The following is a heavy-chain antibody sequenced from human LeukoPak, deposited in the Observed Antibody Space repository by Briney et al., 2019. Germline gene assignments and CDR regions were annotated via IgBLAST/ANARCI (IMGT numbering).Heavy chain of an antibody. CDR1: GGSFSTYY. V-gene: IGHV4-34*01. J-gene: IGHJ4*02. D-gene: IGHD3-22*01. Sequence: SETLSLTCAVYGGSFSTYYWTWIRQPPGKGLEWIGEINHSGSTNYNPSLKSRVTISVDTSKNQFSLKLSSVTAADTAVYYCVVVVIRESDYWGQGTLVTVPS. CDR2: INHSGST. CDR3: VVVVIRESDY.